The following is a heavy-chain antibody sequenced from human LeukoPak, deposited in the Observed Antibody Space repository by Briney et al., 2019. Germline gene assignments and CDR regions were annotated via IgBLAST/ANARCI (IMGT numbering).Heavy chain of an antibody. CDR2: ISAYNGNT. Sequence: GGSLRLSCAASGFTFSSYGISWVRQAPGQGLEWMGWISAYNGNTNYAQKLQGRVTMTTDTSTSTAYMELRSLRSDDTAVYYCAREPYSGYDVWGQGTLVTVSS. CDR3: AREPYSGYDV. V-gene: IGHV1-18*01. D-gene: IGHD5-12*01. CDR1: GFTFSSYG. J-gene: IGHJ4*02.